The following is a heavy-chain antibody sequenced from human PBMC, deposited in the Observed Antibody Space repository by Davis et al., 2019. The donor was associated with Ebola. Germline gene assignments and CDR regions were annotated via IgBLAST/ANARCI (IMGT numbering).Heavy chain of an antibody. Sequence: PGGSLGPSCATPGLTFADYAMHWFRQAPGKGLEWVSGINSNSGTSAYADSVKGRFTISRDNAQDSLYLQMNSLRTEDTAFYYCGKDFYGSGSYIDAWGQGTLVTVSS. CDR1: GLTFADYA. V-gene: IGHV3-9*01. CDR2: INSNSGTS. CDR3: GKDFYGSGSYIDA. J-gene: IGHJ5*02. D-gene: IGHD3-10*01.